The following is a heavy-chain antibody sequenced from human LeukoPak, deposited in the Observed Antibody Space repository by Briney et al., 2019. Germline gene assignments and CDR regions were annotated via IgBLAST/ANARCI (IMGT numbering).Heavy chain of an antibody. CDR2: IWYDGSNK. CDR1: GFTFSSYG. D-gene: IGHD3-10*01. Sequence: GRSLRLSCAASGFTFSSYGMHWVRQAPGKGLEWVAVIWYDGSNKYYADSVKGRFTISRDNSKNTLYLQMNSLRAEDTAVYYCARDYYGSGSYLGDYWGQGTLVTVSS. CDR3: ARDYYGSGSYLGDY. V-gene: IGHV3-33*01. J-gene: IGHJ4*02.